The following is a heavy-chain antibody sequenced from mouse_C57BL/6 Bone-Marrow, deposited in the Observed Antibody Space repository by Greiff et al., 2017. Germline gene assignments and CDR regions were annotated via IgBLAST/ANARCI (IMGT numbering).Heavy chain of an antibody. Sequence: QVHVKQPGAELVKPGASVKLSCKASGYTFTSYWMHWVKQRPGQGLEWIGMIHPNSGSTNYNEKFKSKATLTVDKSSSTAYMQLSSLTSEDSAVYYCAREGSRHYYAMDYWGQGTSVTVSS. CDR3: AREGSRHYYAMDY. CDR2: IHPNSGST. CDR1: GYTFTSYW. J-gene: IGHJ4*01. V-gene: IGHV1-64*01.